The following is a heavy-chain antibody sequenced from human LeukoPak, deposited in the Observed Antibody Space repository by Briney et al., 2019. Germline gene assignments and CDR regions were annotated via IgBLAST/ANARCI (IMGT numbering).Heavy chain of an antibody. CDR1: GFTFSNAW. CDR3: AKDRRSGYYYYYYGMDV. J-gene: IGHJ6*02. Sequence: SGGSLRLSCAASGFTFSNAWMNWVRQAPGKGLEWVGRIKSKTDGGTTDYAAPVKGRFTISRDDSKNTLYLQMNSLRAEDTAVYYCAKDRRSGYYYYYYGMDVWGQGTTVTVSS. D-gene: IGHD3-22*01. CDR2: IKSKTDGGTT. V-gene: IGHV3-15*07.